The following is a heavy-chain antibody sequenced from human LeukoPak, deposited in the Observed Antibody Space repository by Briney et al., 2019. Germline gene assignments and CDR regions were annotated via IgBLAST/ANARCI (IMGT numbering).Heavy chain of an antibody. V-gene: IGHV3-7*01. CDR1: GFTSGHIFTDYW. CDR3: ARDHSDSSGSDFDY. J-gene: IGHJ4*02. D-gene: IGHD3-22*01. CDR2: INQDGSQT. Sequence: PGGSLRLSCVASGFTSGHIFTDYWMTWVRQVPGKGLEWVANINQDGSQTYYLDSVKARFTISRDNAKNSLYLQMNSLRAEDTAVYYCARDHSDSSGSDFDYWGQGTLVTVSS.